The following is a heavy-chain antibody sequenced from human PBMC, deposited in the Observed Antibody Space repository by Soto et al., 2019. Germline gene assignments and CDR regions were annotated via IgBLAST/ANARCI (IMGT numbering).Heavy chain of an antibody. CDR3: ARGTNQTLRRRPNWFDP. Sequence: SVKVSCKASGGTFSSYAISWVRQAPGQGLEWMGGRIPIFGTANYAQKFQGRVTITADESTSTPYMELSSPRSEDTAVYYCARGTNQTLRRRPNWFDPWGQGTLVTVSS. D-gene: IGHD1-7*01. J-gene: IGHJ5*02. CDR2: RIPIFGTA. V-gene: IGHV1-69*13. CDR1: GGTFSSYA.